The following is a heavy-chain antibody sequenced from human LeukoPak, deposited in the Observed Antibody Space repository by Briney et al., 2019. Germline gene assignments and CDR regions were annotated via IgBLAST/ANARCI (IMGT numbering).Heavy chain of an antibody. Sequence: GASVKVSCKASGYTFTDYYMHWVQQAPGKGLEWMGRVDPEDGETIYAEKFQGRVTITADTSTDTAYMELSSLRSEDTAVYYCATDQITIFGVVSPFDYWGQGTLVTVSS. CDR2: VDPEDGET. D-gene: IGHD3-3*01. CDR1: GYTFTDYY. J-gene: IGHJ4*02. CDR3: ATDQITIFGVVSPFDY. V-gene: IGHV1-69-2*01.